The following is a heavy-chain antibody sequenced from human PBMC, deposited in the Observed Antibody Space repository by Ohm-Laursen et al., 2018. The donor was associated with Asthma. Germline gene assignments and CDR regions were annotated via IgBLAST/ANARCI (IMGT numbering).Heavy chain of an antibody. CDR3: ARGTLIVGATQAFDI. V-gene: IGHV1-2*04. J-gene: IGHJ3*02. CDR1: GYTFNDYY. D-gene: IGHD1-26*01. CDR2: INPNSGGT. Sequence: GASVKVSCKASGYTFNDYYIHWVRQAPGQGLEWMGWINPNSGGTNYAQKFQGWVTMTRDTSISTAYMELSRLRSDDTAVYYCARGTLIVGATQAFDIWGQGTMVTVSS.